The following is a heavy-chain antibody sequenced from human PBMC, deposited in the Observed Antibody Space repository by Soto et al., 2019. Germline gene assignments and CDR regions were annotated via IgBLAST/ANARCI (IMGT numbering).Heavy chain of an antibody. D-gene: IGHD5-18*01. CDR2: IKSKTDGETT. V-gene: IGHV3-15*01. Sequence: GGSLRLSCAASGFTFSNAWMSWVRQASGKGLEWVGRIKSKTDGETTDYAAPVKGRFTISRDDSKNTLYLHMSSLQTEDTALYYCTTDFKGDTAVDYWGQGTPVTVSS. CDR3: TTDFKGDTAVDY. CDR1: GFTFSNAW. J-gene: IGHJ4*02.